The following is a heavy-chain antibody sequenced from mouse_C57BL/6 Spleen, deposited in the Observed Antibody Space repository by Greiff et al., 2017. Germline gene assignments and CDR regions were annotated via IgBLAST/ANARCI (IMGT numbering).Heavy chain of an antibody. CDR1: GYTFTSYW. D-gene: IGHD2-2*01. CDR3: ARSSRYGYDPLDY. CDR2: IDPSDSYT. V-gene: IGHV1-59*01. J-gene: IGHJ2*01. Sequence: QVQLQQPGAELVRPGTSVKLSCKASGYTFTSYWLHWVKQRPGQGLEWIGVIDPSDSYTNYNQKFKGKATLTVDTSSSTAYMQLSSLTSEDSAVXYCARSSRYGYDPLDYWGQGTTLTVSS.